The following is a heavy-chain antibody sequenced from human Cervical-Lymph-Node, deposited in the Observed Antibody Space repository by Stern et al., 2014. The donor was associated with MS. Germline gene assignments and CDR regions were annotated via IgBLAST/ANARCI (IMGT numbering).Heavy chain of an antibody. Sequence: QVQLQESGPGLVKPSETLSLTCAVSGDSISSYTHYWAWIRQPPGKGLEWIGSVYYSGATYYNPSLQSPVTISVDTSKNHFSRGLNSVTAADTAVYYCAKHACTGAACPFDLWGQGTLVTVSS. D-gene: IGHD2-8*02. J-gene: IGHJ4*02. CDR2: VYYSGAT. CDR1: GDSISSYTHY. V-gene: IGHV4-39*01. CDR3: AKHACTGAACPFDL.